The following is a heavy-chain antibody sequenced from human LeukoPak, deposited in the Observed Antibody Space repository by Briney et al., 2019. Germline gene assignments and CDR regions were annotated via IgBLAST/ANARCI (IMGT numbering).Heavy chain of an antibody. CDR2: IYHSGGT. V-gene: IGHV4-38-2*02. J-gene: IGHJ6*03. CDR3: ARVWLSGKRGSGNPTDYMDV. Sequence: SETLSLTCTVSGYSISSGYYWGWIRQPPGKGLEWIGSIYHSGGTYYNPSLKSRVTISVDTSKNQFSLKLSSVTAADTAVYYCARVWLSGKRGSGNPTDYMDVWGKGTTVTVSS. CDR1: GYSISSGYY. D-gene: IGHD3-10*01.